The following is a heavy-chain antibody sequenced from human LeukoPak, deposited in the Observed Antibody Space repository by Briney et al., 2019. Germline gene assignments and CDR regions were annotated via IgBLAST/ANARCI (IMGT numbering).Heavy chain of an antibody. D-gene: IGHD2-21*01. CDR2: TYRGSS. CDR1: GDSVSGNIVA. J-gene: IGHJ3*02. Sequence: SQTLSLTCAVSGDSVSGNIVAWNWIRQSPSRGLEWLGRTYRGSSYYAPSMKSRISISPDTSKNQFSLHLNSVTPEDTAVYFCVRGQYSAFDIWGQGTVVTVSS. V-gene: IGHV6-1*01. CDR3: VRGQYSAFDI.